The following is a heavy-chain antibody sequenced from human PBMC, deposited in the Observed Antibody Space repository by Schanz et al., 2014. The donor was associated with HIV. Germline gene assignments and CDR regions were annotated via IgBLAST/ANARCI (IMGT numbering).Heavy chain of an antibody. D-gene: IGHD3-10*01. Sequence: EVQLVESGGGLVKPGGSLRLSCAASGFTFSSYTLNWVRQAPGKGLQWVSSITGSSSYGGPYIYYADSVKGRFTISRDNAKKSVFLQMNSLRAEDTAIYYCASGEYYWGQGTLVTVSS. J-gene: IGHJ4*02. CDR2: ITGSSSYGGPYI. V-gene: IGHV3-21*01. CDR3: ASGEYY. CDR1: GFTFSSYT.